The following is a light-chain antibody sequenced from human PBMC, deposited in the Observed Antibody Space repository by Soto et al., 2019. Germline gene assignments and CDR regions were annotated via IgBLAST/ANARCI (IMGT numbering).Light chain of an antibody. V-gene: IGKV3-11*01. CDR2: DAS. CDR3: EQRSSWPAT. J-gene: IGKJ5*01. Sequence: EIVLRQSGATRSLCPWERATLSCRASQSVSSYLAWYQQRPGQAPRLLIYDASNRATGVPARFSGSGSGTDFTLGIRTLEPYDFAVSYYEQRSSWPATFGQGTRLEIK. CDR1: QSVSSY.